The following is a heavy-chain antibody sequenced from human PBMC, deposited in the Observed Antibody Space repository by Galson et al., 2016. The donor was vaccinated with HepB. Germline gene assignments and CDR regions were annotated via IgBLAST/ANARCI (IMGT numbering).Heavy chain of an antibody. CDR2: IYYDGNKE. Sequence: SLRLSCAASGFTFSNYAMHWVRQAPGRGLEWVAIIYYDGNKEYYADSVKGRFTISRDNSKNTLYLQMNSLRAEDTAVYYCARDGLWELLGALDYWGQGTRFTVSS. D-gene: IGHD1-26*01. CDR1: GFTFSNYA. V-gene: IGHV3-33*01. J-gene: IGHJ4*02. CDR3: ARDGLWELLGALDY.